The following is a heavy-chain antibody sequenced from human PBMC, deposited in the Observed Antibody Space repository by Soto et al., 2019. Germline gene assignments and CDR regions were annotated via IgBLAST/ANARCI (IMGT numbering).Heavy chain of an antibody. J-gene: IGHJ6*02. Sequence: QVQLVESGGGVVQPGRSLRLSCAASGLTFSSYGMHWVRQAPGKGLEWVAVISYDGSNKYYADSVKGRFTISRDNSKNTLYLQMNSLRAEDTAVYYCAKDRAGSGSYYLTNYYYGMDVWGQGTTVTVSS. CDR2: ISYDGSNK. CDR3: AKDRAGSGSYYLTNYYYGMDV. D-gene: IGHD3-10*01. V-gene: IGHV3-30*18. CDR1: GLTFSSYG.